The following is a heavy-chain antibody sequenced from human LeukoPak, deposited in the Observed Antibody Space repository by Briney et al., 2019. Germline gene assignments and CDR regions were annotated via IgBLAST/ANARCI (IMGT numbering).Heavy chain of an antibody. CDR1: GFTFDDYA. J-gene: IGHJ5*02. Sequence: PGGSLRLSCAASGFTFDDYAMHWVRQAPGKGLEWVSGISWNSGKMDYADSVKGRFTVSRDNAKNSLHLEMTNLRPEDTALYYCAKSLFRGVGHNWFDPWGQGTQVIVSS. V-gene: IGHV3-9*01. CDR2: ISWNSGKM. CDR3: AKSLFRGVGHNWFDP. D-gene: IGHD3-10*01.